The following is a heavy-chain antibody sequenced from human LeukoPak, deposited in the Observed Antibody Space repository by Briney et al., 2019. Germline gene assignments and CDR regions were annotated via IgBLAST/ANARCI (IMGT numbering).Heavy chain of an antibody. V-gene: IGHV4-59*12. J-gene: IGHJ3*02. CDR3: ARGRIPVVTLGAFDI. CDR1: GGSISSYS. CDR2: IYYSGST. Sequence: SETLSLTCTVSGGSISSYSWSWIRQPPGKGLEWIGYIYYSGSTKYNPSLKSRVTISVDTSKNQFSLKLSSVTAADTAVYYCARGRIPVVTLGAFDIWGQGTMVTVSS. D-gene: IGHD4-23*01.